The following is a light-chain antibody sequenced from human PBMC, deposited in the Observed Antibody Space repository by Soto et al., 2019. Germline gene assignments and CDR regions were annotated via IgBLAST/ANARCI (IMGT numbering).Light chain of an antibody. CDR2: GAS. J-gene: IGKJ4*01. CDR3: QQYSSYSLPT. Sequence: EIVMPPSPATLSVSPGERVSLSCRASKRVSNNLAWYQPKPGQAPSLLIYGASTRATGIPARFSGSGSGTDFTLTITSLLPDDFATYFCQQYSSYSLPTFGGG. V-gene: IGKV3-15*01. CDR1: KRVSNN.